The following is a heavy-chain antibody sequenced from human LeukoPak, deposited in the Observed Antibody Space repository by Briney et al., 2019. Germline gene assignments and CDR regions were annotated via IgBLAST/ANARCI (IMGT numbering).Heavy chain of an antibody. CDR2: ISGTGTII. CDR3: AVQITMIVVVPYFDY. J-gene: IGHJ4*02. V-gene: IGHV3-11*04. D-gene: IGHD3-22*01. Sequence: GGSLRLSCAASGLTFSDYYMTWIRQAPGKGLEWVSSISGTGTIIYSADSVRGRFTVSRDNARNSLFLHMNSLRAEDTAVYYCAVQITMIVVVPYFDYWGQGTLVTVSS. CDR1: GLTFSDYY.